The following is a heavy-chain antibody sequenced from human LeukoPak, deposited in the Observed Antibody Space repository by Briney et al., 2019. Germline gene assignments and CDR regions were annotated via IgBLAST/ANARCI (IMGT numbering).Heavy chain of an antibody. J-gene: IGHJ4*02. Sequence: GGSLRLSCAASGFNFSSYSMNWVRQAPGKGLEWVSSIKGRFTISRDNAKNSLYLQMNSLRAEDTAVYYCARDLIFYDSSGSYHGKIDYWGQGTLVTVSS. CDR3: ARDLIFYDSSGSYHGKIDY. V-gene: IGHV3-21*01. D-gene: IGHD3-22*01. CDR2: I. CDR1: GFNFSSYS.